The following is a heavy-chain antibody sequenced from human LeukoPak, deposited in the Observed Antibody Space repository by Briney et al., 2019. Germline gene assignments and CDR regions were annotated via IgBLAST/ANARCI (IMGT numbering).Heavy chain of an antibody. V-gene: IGHV1-69*05. D-gene: IGHD3-22*01. Sequence: SVKVSCKASGGTFSSSAISWVREAPGQGLEWMGRIIPIFGTANYAQKFQGRVTITTDESTSTAYMELSSLKSEDTAVYYCASDTYYYDSSDDYWGQGNLVTVSS. CDR1: GGTFSSSA. CDR3: ASDTYYYDSSDDY. J-gene: IGHJ4*02. CDR2: IIPIFGTA.